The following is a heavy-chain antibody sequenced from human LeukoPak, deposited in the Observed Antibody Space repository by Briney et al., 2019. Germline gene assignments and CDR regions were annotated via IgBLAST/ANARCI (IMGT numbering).Heavy chain of an antibody. D-gene: IGHD1-26*01. V-gene: IGHV3-33*06. CDR3: AKDTGLVAATRYYFDY. CDR1: GFTFSSYG. Sequence: PGRSLRLSCAASGFTFSSYGMHWVRQAPGKGLEGGAVIWYDGNNKYYADSVKGRFTISRDNSQNTLYLQMNSLRVEDTAVYYCAKDTGLVAATRYYFDYWGQGTLVTVSS. CDR2: IWYDGNNK. J-gene: IGHJ4*02.